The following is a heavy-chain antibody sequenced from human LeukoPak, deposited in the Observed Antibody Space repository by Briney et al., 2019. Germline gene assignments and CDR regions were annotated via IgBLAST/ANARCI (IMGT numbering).Heavy chain of an antibody. Sequence: SETLSLTYTVSGGSISSYYWSWIRQPPGKGLEWIGYIYYSGSTNYNPSLKSRVTISVDTSKNQFSLKLSSVTAADTAVYYCVANWWPNPEKTYTHFDYWGQGTLVTVSS. CDR2: IYYSGST. V-gene: IGHV4-59*01. D-gene: IGHD3-16*01. J-gene: IGHJ4*02. CDR1: GGSISSYY. CDR3: VANWWPNPEKTYTHFDY.